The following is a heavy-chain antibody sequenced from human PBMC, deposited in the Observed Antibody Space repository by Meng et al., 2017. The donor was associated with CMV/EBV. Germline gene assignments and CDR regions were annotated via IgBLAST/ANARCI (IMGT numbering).Heavy chain of an antibody. D-gene: IGHD3-3*01. Sequence: ASVKVSCKASGYTFTSYYMHWVRQAPGQGLEWMGIINPSGGSTSYAQKFQGRVTMTRDTSTSTVYMELSSLRSEDTAVYYCARAQVPSGYDFWSGYYTGVTYGMDVWGQGTTVTVSS. V-gene: IGHV1-46*01. CDR1: GYTFTSYY. J-gene: IGHJ6*02. CDR2: INPSGGST. CDR3: ARAQVPSGYDFWSGYYTGVTYGMDV.